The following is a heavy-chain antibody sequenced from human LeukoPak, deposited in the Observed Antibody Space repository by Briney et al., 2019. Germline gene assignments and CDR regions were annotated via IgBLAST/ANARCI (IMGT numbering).Heavy chain of an antibody. J-gene: IGHJ6*02. Sequence: PSETLSLTCTVSGGSISSYYWSWMRQPPGKGLEWIGYIYYSGSTDYNPSLKSRVTMSVDTSKNQFSLKLSSVTAADTAVYYCARGYCSSISCSYYYGMDVWGQGTTVTVSS. CDR1: GGSISSYY. CDR2: IYYSGST. CDR3: ARGYCSSISCSYYYGMDV. D-gene: IGHD2-2*01. V-gene: IGHV4-59*01.